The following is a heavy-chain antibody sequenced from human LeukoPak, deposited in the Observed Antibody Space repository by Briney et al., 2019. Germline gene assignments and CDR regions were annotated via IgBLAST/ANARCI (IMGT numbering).Heavy chain of an antibody. D-gene: IGHD3-16*02. CDR1: GYTFTSYY. Sequence: ASVKVSCKASGYTFTSYYIHWVRQAPGQGVEWMGIIRPSGGRASYPQNFQGRVTMTMDMSASTVHMELSSLTSEDTAMYYCAREPPESFRFDYWGQGAPVTVSS. CDR2: IRPSGGRA. J-gene: IGHJ4*02. CDR3: AREPPESFRFDY. V-gene: IGHV1-46*01.